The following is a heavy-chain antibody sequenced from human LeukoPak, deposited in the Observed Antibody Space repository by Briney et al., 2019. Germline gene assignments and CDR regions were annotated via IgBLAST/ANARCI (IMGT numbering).Heavy chain of an antibody. CDR1: GFTFSSYW. J-gene: IGHJ4*02. CDR3: VKDLSGSFSFDQ. V-gene: IGHV3-7*01. CDR2: IKPDGSDQ. D-gene: IGHD1-26*01. Sequence: PGGSLRLSCAASGFTFSSYWMNWVRQAPGKGLEWVANIKPDGSDQYYVDSVKGRFTISRDNAKNSLYLQMSSLRPEDTAVYYCVKDLSGSFSFDQWGQGTLVTVSS.